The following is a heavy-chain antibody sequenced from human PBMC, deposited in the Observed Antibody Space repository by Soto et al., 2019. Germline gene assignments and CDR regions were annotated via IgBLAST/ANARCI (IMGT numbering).Heavy chain of an antibody. D-gene: IGHD2-2*01. CDR1: GGSISSGGYS. CDR3: ARVPAAIPKRNNWFDP. V-gene: IGHV4-30-2*01. CDR2: IYHSGST. J-gene: IGHJ5*02. Sequence: NPSETLSLTCAVSGGSISSGGYSWSWIRQPPGKGLEWIGYIYHSGSTYYNPSLKSRVTISVDRSKNQFSLKLSSVTAADTAVYYCARVPAAIPKRNNWFDPWGQGTLVTVSS.